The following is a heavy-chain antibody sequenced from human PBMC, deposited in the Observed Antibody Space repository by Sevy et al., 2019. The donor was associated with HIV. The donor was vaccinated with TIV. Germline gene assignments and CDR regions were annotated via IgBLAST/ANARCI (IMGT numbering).Heavy chain of an antibody. CDR2: FHEDGES. CDR3: ATDIVVGRDY. D-gene: IGHD2-2*01. Sequence: ASVKVSCKVSGYTLSKLSMHWVRQAPGKGLEWMGGFHEDGESMYAQKFQGRVTMTEDTSTDTAYMGLSSLRSEDTAVYYCATDIVVGRDYWGQGTLVTVSS. CDR1: GYTLSKLS. V-gene: IGHV1-24*01. J-gene: IGHJ4*02.